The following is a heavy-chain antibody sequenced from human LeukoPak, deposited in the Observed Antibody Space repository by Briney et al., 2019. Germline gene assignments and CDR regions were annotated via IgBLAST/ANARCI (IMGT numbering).Heavy chain of an antibody. V-gene: IGHV1-69*05. CDR3: ARVTGNDAFDI. D-gene: IGHD3-10*01. J-gene: IGHJ3*02. Sequence: SVKVSCKASGGTFSSYAISWVRQAPGQGLEWMGRIIPIFGTANYAQKFQGRVTMTRDTSISTAYMELSRLRSDDTAVYYCARVTGNDAFDIWGQGTMVTVSS. CDR2: IIPIFGTA. CDR1: GGTFSSYA.